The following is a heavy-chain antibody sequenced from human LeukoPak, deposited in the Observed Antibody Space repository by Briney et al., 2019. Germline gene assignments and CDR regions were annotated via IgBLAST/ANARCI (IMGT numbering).Heavy chain of an antibody. CDR2: IKQGGSVK. CDR3: ARDEPDY. V-gene: IGHV3-7*01. J-gene: IGHJ4*02. CDR1: GFTFTDYW. Sequence: GGSLRLSCAASGFTFTDYWMTWVRQAPGKGLEWVANIKQGGSVKYYVDSVKGRFTISRDNAQNSLYLQMNSLRAEDTAVYYCARDEPDYWGQGTLVTVSS.